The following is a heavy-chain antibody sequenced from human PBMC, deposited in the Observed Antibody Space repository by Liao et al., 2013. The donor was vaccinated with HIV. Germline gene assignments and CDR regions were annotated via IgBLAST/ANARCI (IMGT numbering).Heavy chain of an antibody. V-gene: IGHV4-34*01. J-gene: IGHJ4*02. Sequence: QLRESGSGLLKPSQTLSLTCAVYGGSFSGSYWSWLRHAPTGRGVEWIGEISHSGSTRYNPSLKSRVTISVDTSKNQFSLKVNSVTATDTAVYYCARVRGSTWSFDYWGQGTLVSVSS. CDR3: ARVRGSTWSFDY. CDR2: ISHSGST. CDR1: GGSFSGSY. D-gene: IGHD6-13*01.